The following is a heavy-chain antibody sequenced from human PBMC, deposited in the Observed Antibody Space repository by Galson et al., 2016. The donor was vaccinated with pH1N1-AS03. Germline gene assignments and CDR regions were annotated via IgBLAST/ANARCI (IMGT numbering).Heavy chain of an antibody. CDR1: GGTFSSYA. CDR3: ASEVATSFDY. CDR2: IIPALGTP. V-gene: IGHV1-69*11. J-gene: IGHJ4*02. D-gene: IGHD5-12*01. Sequence: SVKVSCKASGGTFSSYAINWVRQAPGQGLGWMGRIIPALGTPNYAQRFQGRVTITADESTSTAYMELSSLRSEDTAVYFCASEVATSFDYWGQGTLVTVSS.